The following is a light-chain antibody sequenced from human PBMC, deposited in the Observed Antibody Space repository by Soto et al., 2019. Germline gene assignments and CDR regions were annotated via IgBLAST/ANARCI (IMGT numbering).Light chain of an antibody. J-gene: IGKJ2*01. CDR2: DAS. V-gene: IGKV3-11*01. CDR1: QSVNSY. CDR3: QERSNWPPYT. Sequence: EIVLTQSPATLPLSPGERATLSCRASQSVNSYLAWYQQKPGQAPRLLIYDASNRATGIPARFSGSGSGTDFTLTISTLEAEDFAVYYCQERSNWPPYTFGQGTKLEIK.